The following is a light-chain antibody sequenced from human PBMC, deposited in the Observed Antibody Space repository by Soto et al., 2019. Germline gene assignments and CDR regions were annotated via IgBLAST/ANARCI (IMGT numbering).Light chain of an antibody. CDR3: QQYNNLPLT. CDR1: QSVNSN. V-gene: IGKV3-15*01. J-gene: IGKJ4*01. Sequence: EIAMTQSPATLSVSPGERATLSCRASQSVNSNLAWYQQKPGQAPRLLIYGASTRATVIPARFSCSGSGTEFTVTISSLQSEGFSVYYWQQYNNLPLTCGGGTKVEIK. CDR2: GAS.